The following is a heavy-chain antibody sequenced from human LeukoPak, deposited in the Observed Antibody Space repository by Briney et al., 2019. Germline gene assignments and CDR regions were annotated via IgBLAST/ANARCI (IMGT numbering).Heavy chain of an antibody. V-gene: IGHV3-74*01. J-gene: IGHJ4*02. CDR2: INSDGSST. CDR3: AIHSNYYDSSGYYYRVY. Sequence: GGSLRLSCAASGFTFSSYWMHWVRQAPGKGLVWVSRINSDGSSTSYADSVKGRFTISRDNAKNTLYLQMNSLRAEDTAVYYCAIHSNYYDSSGYYYRVYWGQGTLVTVSS. CDR1: GFTFSSYW. D-gene: IGHD3-22*01.